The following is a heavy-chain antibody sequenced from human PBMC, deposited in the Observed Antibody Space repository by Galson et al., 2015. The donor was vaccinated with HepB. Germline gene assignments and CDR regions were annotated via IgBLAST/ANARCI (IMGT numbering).Heavy chain of an antibody. CDR1: GYIFTSYY. D-gene: IGHD6-19*01. V-gene: IGHV1-46*01. J-gene: IGHJ6*02. CDR3: ARPLYTSGWYSGYYYGMDV. CDR2: INPSGGST. Sequence: SVKVSCKASGYIFTSYYMHWVRQAPGQGLEWMGIINPSGGSTTYAQKFQGRVTMTRDTSTSTVYMELSSLRSEDTAVYYCARPLYTSGWYSGYYYGMDVWSQGTTVTVSS.